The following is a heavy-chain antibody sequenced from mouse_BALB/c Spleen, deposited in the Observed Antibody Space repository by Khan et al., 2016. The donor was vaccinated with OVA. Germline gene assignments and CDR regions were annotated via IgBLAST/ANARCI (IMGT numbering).Heavy chain of an antibody. J-gene: IGHJ3*01. D-gene: IGHD1-1*01. V-gene: IGHV5-6-5*01. Sequence: EVELVESGGGLVKPGGSLKLSCEASGFTFSNYAMSWVRQSPEKRLEWVASIGSGESTYYLDSVKGRFTISRDNARNILYLQMSSLRSEDTAMYYCARDYGFAYWGQGTLVTVSA. CDR1: GFTFSNYA. CDR2: IGSGEST. CDR3: ARDYGFAY.